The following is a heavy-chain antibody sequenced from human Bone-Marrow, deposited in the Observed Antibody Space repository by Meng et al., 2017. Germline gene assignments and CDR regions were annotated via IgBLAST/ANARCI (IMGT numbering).Heavy chain of an antibody. J-gene: IGHJ4*02. D-gene: IGHD6-6*01. CDR3: ARQAGVAARRGNFDD. V-gene: IGHV4-39*01. CDR2: IYYRGST. CDR1: GGSISSSSFY. Sequence: QLQESGPGLVKPSETLSLTCTVSGGSISSSSFYWGWVRQPPGKGLEWIWSIYYRGSTYHNPSLKSRVIISVDTSKNQFSLKLSSVTAADTAVYYCARQAGVAARRGNFDDWGQGTLVTVSS.